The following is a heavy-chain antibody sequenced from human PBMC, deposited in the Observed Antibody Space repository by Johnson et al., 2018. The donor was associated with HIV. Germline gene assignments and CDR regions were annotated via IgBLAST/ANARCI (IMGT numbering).Heavy chain of an antibody. Sequence: VQLVESGGGLVQPGGSLRLSCAVSGFTVKSNYINWVRQAPGKGLECVSGIYSGGRTYYADSVKGRFTISRDNSKNTLYLQMNSLRAEDTAVYYCAKDQTDYGGNSVKKDAFDIWGQGTMVTVSS. CDR2: IYSGGRT. V-gene: IGHV3-66*01. CDR1: GFTVKSNY. J-gene: IGHJ3*02. CDR3: AKDQTDYGGNSVKKDAFDI. D-gene: IGHD4-23*01.